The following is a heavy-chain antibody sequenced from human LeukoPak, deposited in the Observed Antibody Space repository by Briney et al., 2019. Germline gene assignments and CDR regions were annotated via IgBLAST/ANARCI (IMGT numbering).Heavy chain of an antibody. Sequence: ASVKVSCKASGYTFTDYYIHWVRQAPGQGLEWMGRINPSRGGANYAQKFQGRVTMTRDTSISTAYMELRRLRSDDAAVYYCARVRFGELAFDYWGQGTLVTVSS. CDR2: INPSRGGA. J-gene: IGHJ4*02. V-gene: IGHV1-2*06. D-gene: IGHD3-10*01. CDR1: GYTFTDYY. CDR3: ARVRFGELAFDY.